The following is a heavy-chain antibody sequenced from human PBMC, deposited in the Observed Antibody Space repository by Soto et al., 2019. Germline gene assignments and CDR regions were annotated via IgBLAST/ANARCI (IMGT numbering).Heavy chain of an antibody. CDR3: TADDGNDYDRGMVDY. Sequence: EVQLVESGGGLVKPGGSLRLSCAGSGFSFSNAWMNWVRQAPGKGLEWVGRIQSKSDGGTVDYAAPVKGRFTISRDDSINTLYLQMNSLKIEDTARYYCTADDGNDYDRGMVDYWGQGTLVTVSS. J-gene: IGHJ4*02. CDR1: GFSFSNAW. V-gene: IGHV3-15*07. CDR2: IQSKSDGGTV. D-gene: IGHD3-22*01.